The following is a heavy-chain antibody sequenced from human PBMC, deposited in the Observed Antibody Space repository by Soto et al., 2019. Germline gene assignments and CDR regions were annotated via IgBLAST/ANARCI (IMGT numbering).Heavy chain of an antibody. Sequence: GGSLRLSCAASGFICSSYDMSWVRQAPGKGLEWVSTILVGGRTFYVDSVKGRFTISRDSSQNTVYLQMNNLTAGDTALYYCAKATATGGGAFDICGQGTMVTVSS. V-gene: IGHV3-23*01. J-gene: IGHJ3*02. CDR2: ILVGGRT. CDR1: GFICSSYD. CDR3: AKATATGGGAFDI. D-gene: IGHD2-8*02.